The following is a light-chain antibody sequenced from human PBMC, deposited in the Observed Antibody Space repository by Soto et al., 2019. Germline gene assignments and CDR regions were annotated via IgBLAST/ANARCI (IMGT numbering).Light chain of an antibody. Sequence: QSVLTQPPSASGTPGQRVTISCSGGSSNIGKNTVNWYQQLPGTAPKLLISTDNQRPSGVPDRFSGSKSGTSGSLAISGLQSGDEADYYCASWDDSLNGLVFGAGTKLTVL. J-gene: IGLJ1*01. CDR1: SSNIGKNT. V-gene: IGLV1-44*01. CDR2: TDN. CDR3: ASWDDSLNGLV.